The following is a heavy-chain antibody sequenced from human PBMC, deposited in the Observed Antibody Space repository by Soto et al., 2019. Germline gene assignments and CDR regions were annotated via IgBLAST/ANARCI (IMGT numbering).Heavy chain of an antibody. J-gene: IGHJ6*02. D-gene: IGHD3-22*01. Sequence: GASVMVSCKASGYTFTSYGISWVRQAPGQGLEWMGWISAYNGNTSYAQKLQGRVTMTTDTSTSTAYMELRSLRSDDTAVYYCARDVQEVVVVITTDYYYYGMDVWGQGTTVTVSS. CDR1: GYTFTSYG. CDR3: ARDVQEVVVVITTDYYYYGMDV. V-gene: IGHV1-18*04. CDR2: ISAYNGNT.